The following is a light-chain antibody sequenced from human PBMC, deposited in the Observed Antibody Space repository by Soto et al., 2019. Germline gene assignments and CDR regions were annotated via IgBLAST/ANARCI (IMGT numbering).Light chain of an antibody. J-gene: IGLJ2*01. CDR3: QSYDSSLSAVV. CDR2: GNS. Sequence: QSVLTQPPSVSGAPGQRVTISCTGSSSNIGAGYDVHWYQQLPGTAPKLLIYGNSNRPSGGPDRFSGSKSVTSASLAITGFEAEDEADYYCQSYDSSLSAVVFGGGTKLTVL. CDR1: SSNIGAGYD. V-gene: IGLV1-40*01.